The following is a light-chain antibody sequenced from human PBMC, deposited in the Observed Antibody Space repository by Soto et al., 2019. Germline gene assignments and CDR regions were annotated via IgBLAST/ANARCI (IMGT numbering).Light chain of an antibody. CDR1: ISNIGAGYN. CDR3: QSYDSSASKV. Sequence: QSVLTQPPSVSGAPGQRVTISCAVDISNIGAGYNVHWYQLLPGSAPKLLIFDNTNRPSGVPDRFSGSKSGTSASLAITGLQAEDEADYYCQSYDSSASKVFGGGTRSPS. V-gene: IGLV1-40*01. CDR2: DNT. J-gene: IGLJ2*01.